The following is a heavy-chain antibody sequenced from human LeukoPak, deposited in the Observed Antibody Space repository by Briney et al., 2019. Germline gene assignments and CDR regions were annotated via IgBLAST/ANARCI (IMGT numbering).Heavy chain of an antibody. Sequence: GGSLRLSCAASGFTFSDYDMHWVRQATGKGLEWVSAIGTAGDTYYPDSVKGRFTISRENAKNFLYLQMNSLRAGDTAVYYCARAGSFAFEIWGQGTVVTVSS. CDR2: IGTAGDT. CDR1: GFTFSDYD. J-gene: IGHJ3*02. V-gene: IGHV3-13*01. D-gene: IGHD3-10*01. CDR3: ARAGSFAFEI.